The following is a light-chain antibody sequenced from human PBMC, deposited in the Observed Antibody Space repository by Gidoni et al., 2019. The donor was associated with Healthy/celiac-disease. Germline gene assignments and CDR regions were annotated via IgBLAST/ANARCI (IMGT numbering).Light chain of an antibody. Sequence: SYVLTQPPSGSVAPGKTARITWGGNNIGSKSVHWYQQKPGQAPVLVVYDDSHRPSGIPERFSGSNSGNTATLTISRVEAGDEADYYCQVWDSSSDHPVVFGGGTKLTVL. CDR1: NIGSKS. CDR3: QVWDSSSDHPVV. V-gene: IGLV3-21*03. CDR2: DDS. J-gene: IGLJ2*01.